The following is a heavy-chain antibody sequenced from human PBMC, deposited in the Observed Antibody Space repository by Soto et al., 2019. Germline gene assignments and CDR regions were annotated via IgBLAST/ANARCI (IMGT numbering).Heavy chain of an antibody. D-gene: IGHD6-13*01. CDR1: GFTFSTYA. V-gene: IGHV3-23*01. CDR3: AKDWPGSWYPVDY. J-gene: IGHJ4*02. Sequence: PGGSLRLSCAASGFTFSTYAMSWVRQAPGKGLEWASSISDSGGSTYYADSVKGRFTISRDNSKNTLYLQMNSLRAEDTAVYYCAKDWPGSWYPVDYWGQGTLVTVSS. CDR2: ISDSGGST.